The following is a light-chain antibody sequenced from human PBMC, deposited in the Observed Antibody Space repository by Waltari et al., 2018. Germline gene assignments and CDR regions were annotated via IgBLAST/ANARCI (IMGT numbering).Light chain of an antibody. CDR2: DVN. Sequence: HSALAQPASVSGSPGQSITIPCTGPSSDVGGHNYVSWYQQHPGKAPRLMIYDVNNRPSGVSNRFSGSKSGNTASLTISGLQAEDEADYYCSSFTRTNSWVFGGGTKLTVL. V-gene: IGLV2-14*03. CDR3: SSFTRTNSWV. J-gene: IGLJ3*02. CDR1: SSDVGGHNY.